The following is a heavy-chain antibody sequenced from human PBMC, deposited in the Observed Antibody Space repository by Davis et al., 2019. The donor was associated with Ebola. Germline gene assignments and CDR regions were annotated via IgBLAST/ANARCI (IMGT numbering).Heavy chain of an antibody. CDR1: GNTINTYT. CDR3: ARAQFPTTSDH. CDR2: IIPIFGTT. D-gene: IGHD1-1*01. Sequence: SVKVSCKASGNTINTYTIDWVRQAPGQGLEWMGGIIPIFGTTNYAQKFQGRVTITADKSTSTAYMEVGILRSDDTAVYYCARAQFPTTSDHWGQGTLVTVSS. J-gene: IGHJ4*02. V-gene: IGHV1-69*06.